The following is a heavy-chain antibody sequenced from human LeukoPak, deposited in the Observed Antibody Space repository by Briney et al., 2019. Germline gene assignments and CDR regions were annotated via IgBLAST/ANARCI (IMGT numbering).Heavy chain of an antibody. V-gene: IGHV3-7*05. CDR2: INQGGSEK. J-gene: IGHJ4*02. CDR3: VRDGSGYDY. Sequence: PGGSLRLSCAASRFTFSNYWMSWVGRPQGKGLEWVANINQGGSEKYYLNSVKGRFTISRDNAKNSLYLQMNSLRADDTAIYYCVRDGSGYDYWGQGTLVTVSS. CDR1: RFTFSNYW. D-gene: IGHD6-19*01.